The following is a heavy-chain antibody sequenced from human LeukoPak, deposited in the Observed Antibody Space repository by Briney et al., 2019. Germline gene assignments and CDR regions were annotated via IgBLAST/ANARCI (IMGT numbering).Heavy chain of an antibody. CDR3: ARAGVRVTIFGVVTTSGQNWFDP. D-gene: IGHD3-3*01. J-gene: IGHJ5*02. CDR1: GGSFSGYY. V-gene: IGHV4-34*01. CDR2: INHSGST. Sequence: SETLSLTCAVYGGSFSGYYWSWIRQPPGKGLEWIGEINHSGSTNYNPSLKSRATISVDTSKNQFSLKLSSVTAADTAVYYCARAGVRVTIFGVVTTSGQNWFDPWGQGTLVTVSS.